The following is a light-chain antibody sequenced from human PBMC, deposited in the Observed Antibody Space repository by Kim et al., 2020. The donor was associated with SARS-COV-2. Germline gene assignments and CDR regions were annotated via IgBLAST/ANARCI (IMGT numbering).Light chain of an antibody. CDR2: GAS. Sequence: NVLTQSPDTLSLSPGEGATLSCRASQSVSSNYLAWYQQKPGQAPRLLIYGASSRATGIPDRFSGSGSGTDFTLTISRLEPEDFAVYYCQQYGSSPRTFGKGTKVDIK. CDR1: QSVSSNY. J-gene: IGKJ1*01. V-gene: IGKV3-20*01. CDR3: QQYGSSPRT.